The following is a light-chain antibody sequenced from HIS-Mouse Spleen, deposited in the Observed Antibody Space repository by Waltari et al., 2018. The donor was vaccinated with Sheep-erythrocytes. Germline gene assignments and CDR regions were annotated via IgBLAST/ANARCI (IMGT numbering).Light chain of an antibody. CDR1: SSDVGGSNY. V-gene: IGLV2-14*03. Sequence: QSALTQPASVSGSPGQSITISCTGTSSDVGGSNYVSWSQQHPGKAPKLMIYDVSNRPSGVSNRFSGSKSGNTASLTISGLQAEDEADYYCSSYTSSSTWVFGGGTKLTVL. CDR2: DVS. CDR3: SSYTSSSTWV. J-gene: IGLJ3*02.